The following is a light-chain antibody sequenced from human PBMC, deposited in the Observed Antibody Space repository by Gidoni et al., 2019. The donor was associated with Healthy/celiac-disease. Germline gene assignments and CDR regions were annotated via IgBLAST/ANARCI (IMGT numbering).Light chain of an antibody. V-gene: IGLV2-14*01. CDR3: SSYTSSSSVV. CDR2: EVS. J-gene: IGLJ2*01. CDR1: SSDVGGYNY. Sequence: HSPLTPPASVSGSPGHSITISCTGTSSDVGGYNYVSWYQQHPGKAPKLMIYEVSNRPSGVSNRFSGSKSGNTASLTISGLQAEDEADYYCSSYTSSSSVVFGGGTKLTVL.